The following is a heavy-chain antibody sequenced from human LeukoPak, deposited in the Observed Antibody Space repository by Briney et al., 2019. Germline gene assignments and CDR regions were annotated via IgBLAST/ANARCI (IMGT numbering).Heavy chain of an antibody. Sequence: SETLSLTCAVYGGSFSGYYWSWIRQPPGKGLEWIGEINHSGSTNYNPSLKSRVTISVDTSKNQFSLKLSSVTAADTAVYYCARRKWDFWTPTPGFDPWGQGTLVTVSS. D-gene: IGHD3/OR15-3a*01. CDR2: INHSGST. V-gene: IGHV4-34*01. CDR3: ARRKWDFWTPTPGFDP. J-gene: IGHJ5*02. CDR1: GGSFSGYY.